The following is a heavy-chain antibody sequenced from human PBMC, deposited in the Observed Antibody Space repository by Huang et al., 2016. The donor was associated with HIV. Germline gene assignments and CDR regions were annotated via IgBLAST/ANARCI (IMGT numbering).Heavy chain of an antibody. CDR3: ARGAPDLDSHLDH. CDR1: GGTFNNA. CDR2: LIPNFGTP. J-gene: IGHJ4*02. D-gene: IGHD3-3*01. Sequence: QVQLVQSGAEVKKPGSSVKVSCKVSGGTFNNAISWVRQDPGQGLAWRAWLIPNFGTPNSSRKFQGRVTITEDESTSIAYMELGSLRSEDTAVYYCARGAPDLDSHLDHWGQGTLVTVSS. V-gene: IGHV1-69*13.